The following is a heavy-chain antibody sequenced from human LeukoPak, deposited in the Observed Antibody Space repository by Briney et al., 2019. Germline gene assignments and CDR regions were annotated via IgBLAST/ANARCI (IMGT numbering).Heavy chain of an antibody. D-gene: IGHD6-13*01. J-gene: IGHJ6*03. CDR3: ARGAADDPYYYMDV. CDR2: ITSSGSST. CDR1: GFIFYSYA. Sequence: GGSLRLSCAASGFIFYSYAMHWVRQAPGRGLEYVSAITSSGSSTFYANSVKGRFTISRDNSKNTLDLQMGSLRPDDMAVYYCARGAADDPYYYMDVWGKGTTVTVSS. V-gene: IGHV3-64*01.